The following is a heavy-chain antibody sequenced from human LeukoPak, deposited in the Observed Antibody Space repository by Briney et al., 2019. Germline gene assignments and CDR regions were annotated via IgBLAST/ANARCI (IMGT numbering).Heavy chain of an antibody. CDR1: GYTFTGHY. Sequence: ASVKVSCKASGYTFTGHYIYWVRQAPGQGLEWMGWINPKNGGTSYSQKFQGRVTMTRDTSISTVYMELNRLTSDDTAVYYCARDVMFNYWGQGTLVTVSS. CDR3: ARDVMFNY. CDR2: INPKNGGT. V-gene: IGHV1-2*02. J-gene: IGHJ4*02.